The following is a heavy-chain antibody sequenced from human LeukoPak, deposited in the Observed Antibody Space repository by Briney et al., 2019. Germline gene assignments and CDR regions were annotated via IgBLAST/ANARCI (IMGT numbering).Heavy chain of an antibody. CDR1: GYSFTGYY. D-gene: IGHD2-15*01. Sequence: ASVKVSCKASGYSFTGYYIHWARQAPGQGLEWMGWINPNSGDTDNAQKFEGWVTMTRDTSISTVYMEMNRLKSDDTAVYFSARIGYCNGTDCHDAFDIWGQGTMVTVSS. CDR2: INPNSGDT. V-gene: IGHV1-2*04. CDR3: ARIGYCNGTDCHDAFDI. J-gene: IGHJ3*02.